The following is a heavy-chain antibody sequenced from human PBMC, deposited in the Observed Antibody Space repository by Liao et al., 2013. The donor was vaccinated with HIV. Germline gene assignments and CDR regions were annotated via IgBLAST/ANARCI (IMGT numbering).Heavy chain of an antibody. CDR3: ARDVVNWFDP. CDR2: INHNGNT. Sequence: QVRLEQWGAGLLKPSETLSLTCAVYHGLFNDYYWSWIRQSPGKGLEWIGEINHNGNTNYNPSLKSRLTISLDTSKHQFSLRLSSVTATDTAVYYCARDVVNWFDPWGQGTLVTVSS. CDR1: HGLFNDYY. J-gene: IGHJ5*02. V-gene: IGHV4-34*02. D-gene: IGHD2-15*01.